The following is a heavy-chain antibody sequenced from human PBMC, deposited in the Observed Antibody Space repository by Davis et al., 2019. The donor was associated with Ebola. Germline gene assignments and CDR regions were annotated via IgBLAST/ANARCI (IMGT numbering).Heavy chain of an antibody. CDR3: ARWASATGYWYFDL. D-gene: IGHD1-26*01. J-gene: IGHJ2*01. Sequence: GESLKISCAASGFTFSSYAMSWVRQAPGKGLEWVSAISGSGGSTYYADSVKGRFTISRDNSKNTLYLQMNSLRAEDTAVYYCARWASATGYWYFDLWGRGTLVTVSS. CDR2: ISGSGGST. V-gene: IGHV3-23*01. CDR1: GFTFSSYA.